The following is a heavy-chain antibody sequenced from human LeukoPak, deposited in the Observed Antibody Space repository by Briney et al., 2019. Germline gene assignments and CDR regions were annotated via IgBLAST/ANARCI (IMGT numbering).Heavy chain of an antibody. D-gene: IGHD3-9*01. J-gene: IGHJ4*02. Sequence: ASVKVSCKASGYTFTGYYMHWVRQAPGQGLEWMGIINPSGGSTSYAQKFQGRVTMTRDMSTSTVYMELSSLRSEDTAVYYCASLTGYNPFDYWGQGTLVTVSS. CDR1: GYTFTGYY. CDR2: INPSGGST. V-gene: IGHV1-46*01. CDR3: ASLTGYNPFDY.